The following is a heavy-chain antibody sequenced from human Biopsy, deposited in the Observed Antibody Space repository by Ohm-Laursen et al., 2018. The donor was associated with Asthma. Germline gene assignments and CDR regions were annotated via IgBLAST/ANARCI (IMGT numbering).Heavy chain of an antibody. Sequence: GASVKVSCKASGGTFNSYAISWVRQAPGQGLEWMGGIIPIFGIANYAQKFQGRVTITADKSTSTAYMELSSLRSEDTAVYYCARGGSYSSRRYYFDYWGQGTLVTVSS. D-gene: IGHD1-26*01. CDR1: GGTFNSYA. V-gene: IGHV1-69*10. CDR3: ARGGSYSSRRYYFDY. J-gene: IGHJ4*02. CDR2: IIPIFGIA.